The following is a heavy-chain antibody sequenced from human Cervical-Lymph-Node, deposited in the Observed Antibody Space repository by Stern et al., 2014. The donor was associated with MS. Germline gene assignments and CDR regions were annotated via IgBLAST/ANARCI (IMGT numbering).Heavy chain of an antibody. CDR3: ARGRGGNYRYYFDY. D-gene: IGHD4-23*01. V-gene: IGHV3-21*01. J-gene: IGHJ4*02. Sequence: EVQLVESGGGLVKPGGSLRLSCAASGFTFSSYSMNWVRQAPGKGLEWGASSSSGCSYIYYADSLKGRFNISRDNAKNSLYLQMNSLRAEDTAVYYCARGRGGNYRYYFDYWGQGTLVTVSS. CDR1: GFTFSSYS. CDR2: SSSGCSYI.